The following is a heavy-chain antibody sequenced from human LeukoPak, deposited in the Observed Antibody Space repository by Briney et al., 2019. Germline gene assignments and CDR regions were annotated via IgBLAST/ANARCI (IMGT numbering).Heavy chain of an antibody. CDR1: GGSISSSPYS. CDR3: ARRRYYGSGSYYFDY. Sequence: SETLSLTCTVSGGSISSSPYSWAWIRQPPGKGLEWIGSIYYSGKSYYKVSLKSRVIISLDTPNNQFSLKLSSVTAADTAVYYCARRRYYGSGSYYFDYWGQGTLVTVSS. J-gene: IGHJ4*02. CDR2: IYYSGKS. D-gene: IGHD3-10*01. V-gene: IGHV4-39*07.